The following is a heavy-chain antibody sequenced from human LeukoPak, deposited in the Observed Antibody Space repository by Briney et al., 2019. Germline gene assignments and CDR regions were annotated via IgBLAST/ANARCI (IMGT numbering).Heavy chain of an antibody. CDR2: IIPLPEIS. CDR3: ASGEGCSSTSCTREY. CDR1: GGTFTNYA. Sequence: GASVKVSCKASGGTFTNYAISWVRQAPGQGLEWMGRIIPLPEISDYAQKFQGRVTITADKSTSIAYMELSSLRSEDTAIYYCASGEGCSSTSCTREYWAQGTLVTVSS. J-gene: IGHJ4*02. D-gene: IGHD2-2*01. V-gene: IGHV1-69*04.